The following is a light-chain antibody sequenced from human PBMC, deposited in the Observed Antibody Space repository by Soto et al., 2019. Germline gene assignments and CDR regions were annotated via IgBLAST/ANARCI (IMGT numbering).Light chain of an antibody. V-gene: IGLV1-44*01. Sequence: QSVLTQPPSMSGAPGQRVTISCSGNSSNIGRHTVHWYQQLPGTAPKLLIYSNHQRHSGAPDRISGSRSGTSGSLAISGLQPEDEAHYYCASCDDSLNGPVFGGGTQLTVL. CDR2: SNH. CDR1: SSNIGRHT. J-gene: IGLJ3*02. CDR3: ASCDDSLNGPV.